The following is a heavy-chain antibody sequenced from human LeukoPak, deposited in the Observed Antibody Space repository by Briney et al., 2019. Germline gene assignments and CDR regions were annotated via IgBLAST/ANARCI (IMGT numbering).Heavy chain of an antibody. V-gene: IGHV3-48*03. CDR1: GFTFSSYE. Sequence: GGSLRLSCAASGFTFSSYEMNWVRQAPGKGLEWVSYISSSGSTIYYADSVKGRFTISRDNAKNSLYLQMNSLRAEDTAVYYCARVSWYFDWLSPRHYYYYMDVWGKGTTVTVSS. D-gene: IGHD3-9*01. J-gene: IGHJ6*03. CDR3: ARVSWYFDWLSPRHYYYYMDV. CDR2: ISSSGSTI.